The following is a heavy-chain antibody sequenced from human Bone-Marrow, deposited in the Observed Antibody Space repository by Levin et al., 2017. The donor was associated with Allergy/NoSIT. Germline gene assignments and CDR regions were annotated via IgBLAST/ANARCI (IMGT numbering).Heavy chain of an antibody. CDR3: ARARVGASGSADY. V-gene: IGHV1-46*01. CDR1: GYTFTTYH. D-gene: IGHD1-26*01. J-gene: IGHJ4*02. CDR2: TNPSDGST. Sequence: GESLKISCQASGYTFTTYHIHWVRQAPGQGLEWMGITNPSDGSTTYAQSFQGSVTMTRDTSTSTVYMQLSSLRSEDTAVYYCARARVGASGSADYWGQGTLVTVSS.